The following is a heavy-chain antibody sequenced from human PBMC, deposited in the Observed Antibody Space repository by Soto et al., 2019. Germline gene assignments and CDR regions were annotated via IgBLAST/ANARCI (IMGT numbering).Heavy chain of an antibody. Sequence: ASVKVSCKAAGYTFTNYASHWLRQAPGQRLEWMGWINTGNGNTKSSQRFQGRCTISRDTSASTAYMDLSSLRSEDTAVYYCARIRVIAGKYFDYWGQGTLVTVSS. D-gene: IGHD2-15*01. CDR2: INTGNGNT. CDR1: GYTFTNYA. J-gene: IGHJ4*02. V-gene: IGHV1-3*04. CDR3: ARIRVIAGKYFDY.